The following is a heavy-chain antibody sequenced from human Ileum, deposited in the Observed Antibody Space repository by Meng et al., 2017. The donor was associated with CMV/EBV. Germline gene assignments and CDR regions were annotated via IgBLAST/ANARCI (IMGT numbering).Heavy chain of an antibody. D-gene: IGHD3/OR15-3a*01. CDR1: GFTFGNYA. CDR2: ITANGETT. J-gene: IGHJ4*02. V-gene: IGHV3-23*01. Sequence: GFTFGNYAVTWVRQAPGEGLEWVSTITANGETTVYADSVRGRFTISRDNSRSTVSLQLNGLRAEDTAIYFCAKDLGRNGLGATLEYWGQGTLVTVSS. CDR3: AKDLGRNGLGATLEY.